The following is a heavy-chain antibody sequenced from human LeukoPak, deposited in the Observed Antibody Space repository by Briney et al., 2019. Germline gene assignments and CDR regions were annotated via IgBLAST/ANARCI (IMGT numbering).Heavy chain of an antibody. Sequence: ASVKVSCKASGYTFTSYGISWVRQAPGQGLEWMGWISTFNGDTDYAQKFQGRVTMTTDASTRTAYMELRNLTSDDTAVYFCARVPSPGYYFDSWGQGTLVTVSS. D-gene: IGHD2-2*01. V-gene: IGHV1-18*01. CDR3: ARVPSPGYYFDS. CDR1: GYTFTSYG. CDR2: ISTFNGDT. J-gene: IGHJ4*02.